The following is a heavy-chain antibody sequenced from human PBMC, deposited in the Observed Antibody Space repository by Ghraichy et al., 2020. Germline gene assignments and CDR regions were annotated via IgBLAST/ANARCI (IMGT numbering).Heavy chain of an antibody. Sequence: SETLSLTCTVSGGSISSSSYYWGWIRQPPGKGLEWIGSIYYSGSTYYNPSLKSRVTISVDTSKNQFSLKLSSVTAADTAVYYCASSYRVRFLEWQKWGQGTLVTVSS. J-gene: IGHJ4*02. CDR3: ASSYRVRFLEWQK. D-gene: IGHD3-3*01. V-gene: IGHV4-39*01. CDR2: IYYSGST. CDR1: GGSISSSSYY.